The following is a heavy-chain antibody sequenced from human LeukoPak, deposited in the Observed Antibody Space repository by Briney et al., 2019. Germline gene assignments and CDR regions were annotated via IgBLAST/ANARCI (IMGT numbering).Heavy chain of an antibody. D-gene: IGHD5-24*01. CDR2: IYNSGST. V-gene: IGHV4-59*01. Sequence: SETLSLTCTVLDGSISIYYWSWVRQPPGKGLEWIGYIYNSGSTNYNPSLTSRVTISADTSKNQFSLKLTSVTAADTAMYYCVRDRELTYWGQGTLVTVSS. CDR3: VRDRELTY. J-gene: IGHJ4*02. CDR1: DGSISIYY.